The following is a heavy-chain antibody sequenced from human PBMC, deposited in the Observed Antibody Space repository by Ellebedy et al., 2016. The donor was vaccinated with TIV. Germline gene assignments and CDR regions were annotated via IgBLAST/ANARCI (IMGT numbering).Heavy chain of an antibody. Sequence: PGGSLRLSCAASGFTLSSYAMSWVRQAPRKGLEWVAVISYDGSNKYYADSVKGRFTISRDNAKNSLYLQMNSLRAEDTAFYYCAKEGTLRAFDYWGQGTLVTVSS. V-gene: IGHV3-30-3*01. CDR2: ISYDGSNK. D-gene: IGHD1-1*01. J-gene: IGHJ4*02. CDR1: GFTLSSYA. CDR3: AKEGTLRAFDY.